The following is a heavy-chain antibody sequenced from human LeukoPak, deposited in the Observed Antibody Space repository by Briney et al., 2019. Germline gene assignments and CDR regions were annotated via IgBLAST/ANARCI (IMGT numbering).Heavy chain of an antibody. CDR3: ARAPAWGYCSSTSCYGWFDP. D-gene: IGHD2-2*01. CDR2: IIPIFGIA. J-gene: IGHJ5*02. Sequence: SVKVSCKASGGTFSSYAISWVRQAPGQGLEWMGGIIPIFGIANYAQKFQGRVTITADESTSTAYMELSSLRSEDTAVYYCARAPAWGYCSSTSCYGWFDPWGQGTLVTVSS. V-gene: IGHV1-69*13. CDR1: GGTFSSYA.